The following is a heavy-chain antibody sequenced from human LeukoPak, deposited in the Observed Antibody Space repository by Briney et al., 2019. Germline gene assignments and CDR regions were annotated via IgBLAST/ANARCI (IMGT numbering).Heavy chain of an antibody. CDR3: ARGRNIVVVPAAEDPYYYGMDV. CDR1: GGSFSGYY. Sequence: SETLPLTCAVYGGSFSGYYWSWIRQPPGKGLEWIGEINHSGSTNYNPSLKSRVTISVDTSKNQFSLKLSSVAAADTAVYYCARGRNIVVVPAAEDPYYYGMDVWGQGTTVTVSS. J-gene: IGHJ6*02. CDR2: INHSGST. V-gene: IGHV4-34*01. D-gene: IGHD2-2*01.